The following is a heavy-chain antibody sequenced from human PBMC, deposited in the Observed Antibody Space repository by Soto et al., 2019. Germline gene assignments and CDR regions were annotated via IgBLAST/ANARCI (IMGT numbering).Heavy chain of an antibody. CDR2: IYYRGST. V-gene: IGHV4-30-4*01. D-gene: IGHD1-26*01. CDR3: ARDPARGGGSYLGYFDY. Sequence: SETLSLTCTVSGGSIRSGDNYWSWIRQTPGKGLEWIGYIYYRGSTYYNQSLKSRVTISVDTSMNQISLTLTSVTAADTAFYYCARDPARGGGSYLGYFDYWGQGTPVTVSS. CDR1: GGSIRSGDNY. J-gene: IGHJ4*02.